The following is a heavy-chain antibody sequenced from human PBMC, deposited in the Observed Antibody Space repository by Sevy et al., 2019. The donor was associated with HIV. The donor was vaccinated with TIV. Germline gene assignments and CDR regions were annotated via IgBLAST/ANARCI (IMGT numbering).Heavy chain of an antibody. CDR2: ISYDGSNK. CDR3: AKDLSIFGAPYGMDV. V-gene: IGHV3-30*18. J-gene: IGHJ6*02. Sequence: GGSLRLSCAASGFTFSSYGMHWVRQAPGKGLEWVAVISYDGSNKYYADSVKGGFTISRDNSKNTLYLQMNSLRAEDTAVYYCAKDLSIFGAPYGMDVWGQGTTVTVSS. D-gene: IGHD3-3*01. CDR1: GFTFSSYG.